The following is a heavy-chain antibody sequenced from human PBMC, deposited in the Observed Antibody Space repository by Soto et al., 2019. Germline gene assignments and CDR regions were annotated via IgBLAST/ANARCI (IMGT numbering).Heavy chain of an antibody. CDR1: GFIFSSYW. V-gene: IGHV3-74*01. J-gene: IGHJ6*02. D-gene: IGHD2-2*02. CDR2: INSDASST. Sequence: GGSLRLSCAASGFIFSSYWMHWVRQAPGKGLVWVSRINSDASSTSYADSVKGRFTISRDNAKNTLYLQMNSLRAEDTAVYYCARELPTAIRGGYYYSYGMDVWGQGTTVTVSS. CDR3: ARELPTAIRGGYYYSYGMDV.